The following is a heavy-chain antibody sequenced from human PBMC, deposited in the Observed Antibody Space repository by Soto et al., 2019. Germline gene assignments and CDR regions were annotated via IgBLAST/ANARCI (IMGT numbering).Heavy chain of an antibody. CDR3: ATLAYGSSRSVGY. CDR2: IYYSGST. V-gene: IGHV4-39*01. J-gene: IGHJ4*02. CDR1: GGSISTSRYF. Sequence: SETLSLTCAVSGGSISTSRYFWGWIRQPPGKGLEWIGSIYYSGSTYYNPSLRTRVTISVDRSKNQFSLKVSSVTAADTAVYYCATLAYGSSRSVGYWGQGTLVTVSS. D-gene: IGHD6-6*01.